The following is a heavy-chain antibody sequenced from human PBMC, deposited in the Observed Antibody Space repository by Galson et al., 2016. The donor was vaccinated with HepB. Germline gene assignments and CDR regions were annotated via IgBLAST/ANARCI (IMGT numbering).Heavy chain of an antibody. CDR2: IYYSGST. Sequence: SETLSLTCSVSGGSLSTYYWSWIRQPPGKGLEWIGYIYYSGSTNYNPSLKSRVTISIDTSKNQFSLKLTSVTAADTAMYYCARDGYIDQGLTDYYYGMDVWGRGTTVTVSS. CDR1: GGSLSTYY. D-gene: IGHD5-24*01. CDR3: ARDGYIDQGLTDYYYGMDV. J-gene: IGHJ6*02. V-gene: IGHV4-59*01.